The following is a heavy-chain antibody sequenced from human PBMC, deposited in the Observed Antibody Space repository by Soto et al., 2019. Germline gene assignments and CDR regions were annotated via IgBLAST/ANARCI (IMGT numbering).Heavy chain of an antibody. Sequence: GGSLRLSCAASGFTFSSYAMSWVRQAPGKGLEWVSAISGNSGSTYYADSVKGRFTNSRDNSKNTLYLQMKSLRAEDTAVYYCAKGPGPYSSRWYEVDYWGQGTLVTVSS. J-gene: IGHJ4*02. V-gene: IGHV3-23*01. CDR2: ISGNSGST. D-gene: IGHD6-13*01. CDR3: AKGPGPYSSRWYEVDY. CDR1: GFTFSSYA.